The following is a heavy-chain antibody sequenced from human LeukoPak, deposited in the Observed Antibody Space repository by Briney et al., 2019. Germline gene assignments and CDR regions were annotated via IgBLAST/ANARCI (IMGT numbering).Heavy chain of an antibody. CDR2: INPNSGGT. CDR3: ARSSDSGSYYYYYYYMDV. Sequence: ASVKVSCKASGYTFTGYYMHWVRQAPGQGLEWMGWINPNSGGTNYAQKFQGRVTMTRDTSISTAYMELSRLRSDDTAVYYCARSSDSGSYYYYYYYMDVWGKGTTVTVSS. J-gene: IGHJ6*03. D-gene: IGHD1-26*01. CDR1: GYTFTGYY. V-gene: IGHV1-2*02.